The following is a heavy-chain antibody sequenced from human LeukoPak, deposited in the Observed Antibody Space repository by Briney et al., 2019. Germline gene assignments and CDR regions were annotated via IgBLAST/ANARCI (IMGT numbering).Heavy chain of an antibody. D-gene: IGHD6-13*01. CDR1: GYTFTGCY. V-gene: IGHV1-69*06. Sequence: SVKVSCKASGYTFTGCYMHWVRQAPGQGLEWMGGIIPIFGTANYAQKFQGRVTITADKSTSTAYMELSSLRSEDTAVYYCARTRSSSSSWYGQFDYWGQGTLVTVSS. CDR2: IIPIFGTA. CDR3: ARTRSSSSSWYGQFDY. J-gene: IGHJ4*02.